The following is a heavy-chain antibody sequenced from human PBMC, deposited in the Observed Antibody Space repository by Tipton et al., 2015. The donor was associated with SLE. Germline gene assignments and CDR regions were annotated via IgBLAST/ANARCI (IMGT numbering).Heavy chain of an antibody. Sequence: GSLRLSCAASGFTFSSYGMHWVRQAPGKGLEWVAFIRYDGSNKYYAESVKGRFTISRDKSKNTLYLQMNSLRAEDTAVYYCAKDLLEPRGYWGQGTLVTVSS. J-gene: IGHJ4*02. CDR1: GFTFSSYG. CDR3: AKDLLEPRGY. V-gene: IGHV3-30*02. CDR2: IRYDGSNK. D-gene: IGHD3-3*01.